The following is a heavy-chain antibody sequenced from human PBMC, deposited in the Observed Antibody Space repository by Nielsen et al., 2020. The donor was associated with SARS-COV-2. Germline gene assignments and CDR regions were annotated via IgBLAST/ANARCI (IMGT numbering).Heavy chain of an antibody. CDR2: ISGSGGST. J-gene: IGHJ4*02. V-gene: IGHV3-23*01. CDR1: GFTFSSYA. CDR3: ARDLITMVRGGYDY. D-gene: IGHD3-10*01. Sequence: GESLKISCAASGFTFSSYAMSWVRQAPGKGLEWVSAISGSGGSTYYADSVKGRFTISRDNSKNTLYLQMNSLRAEDTAVYYCARDLITMVRGGYDYWGQGTLVTVSS.